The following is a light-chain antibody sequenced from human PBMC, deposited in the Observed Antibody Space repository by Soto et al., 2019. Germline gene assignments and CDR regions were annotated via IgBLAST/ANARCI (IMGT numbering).Light chain of an antibody. CDR3: QQRSSWPFT. CDR2: ATS. CDR1: QSIGNY. J-gene: IGKJ3*01. Sequence: EVVVTQSPSTLSLSPLEGSTLSGRASQSIGNYLAWYQQKPGQAPRLLIYATSNRATGIPARFSGSGSGTDFTLTISSLEPEDFAVYYCQQRSSWPFTFGPGTKVDIK. V-gene: IGKV3-11*01.